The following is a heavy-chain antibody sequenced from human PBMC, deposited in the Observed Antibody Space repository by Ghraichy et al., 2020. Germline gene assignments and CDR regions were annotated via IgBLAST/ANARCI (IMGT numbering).Heavy chain of an antibody. D-gene: IGHD3-22*01. V-gene: IGHV4-38-2*02. CDR3: ARNRPLYDSSGYPDY. CDR1: GYSISSGYY. Sequence: SETLSLTCTVSGYSISSGYYWGWIRQPPGKGLEWIGSIYHSGSTYYNPSLKSRVTISVDTSKNQFSLKLSSVTAADTAVYYCARNRPLYDSSGYPDYWGQGTLVTVSS. CDR2: IYHSGST. J-gene: IGHJ4*02.